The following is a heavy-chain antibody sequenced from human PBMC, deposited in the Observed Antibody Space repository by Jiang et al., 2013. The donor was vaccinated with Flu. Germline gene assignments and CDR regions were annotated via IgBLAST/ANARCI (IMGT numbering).Heavy chain of an antibody. Sequence: LVQPGGSLRLSCAASGFTFSNYAMSWVRQAPGKGLEWVSGISGSGGNTYYADSVKGRFTISRDNSKNTLYLQMNSLRAEDTAVYYCARIVVVIHYWYFDLWGRGTLATVSS. CDR3: ARIVVVIHYWYFDL. CDR1: GFTFSNYA. J-gene: IGHJ2*01. D-gene: IGHD3-22*01. CDR2: ISGSGGNT. V-gene: IGHV3-23*01.